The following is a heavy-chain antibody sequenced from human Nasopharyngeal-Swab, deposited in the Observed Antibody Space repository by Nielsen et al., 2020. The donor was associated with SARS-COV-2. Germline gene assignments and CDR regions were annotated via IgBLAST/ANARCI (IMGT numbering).Heavy chain of an antibody. V-gene: IGHV3-23*03. J-gene: IGHJ4*02. D-gene: IGHD3-3*01. CDR2: IYSGGSST. CDR1: GFTFSSYA. CDR3: AKGAGGDFWSGYLRFLDY. Sequence: ETLSLTCAASGFTFSSYAMSWVRQAPGKGLEWVSVIYSGGSSTYYADSVKGRFTISRDNSKNTLYLQMNSLRAEDTAVYYCAKGAGGDFWSGYLRFLDYWGQGTLVTVSS.